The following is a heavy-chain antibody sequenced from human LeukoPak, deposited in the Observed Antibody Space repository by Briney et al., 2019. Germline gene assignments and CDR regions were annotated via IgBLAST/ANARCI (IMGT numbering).Heavy chain of an antibody. CDR1: GFTVSSNY. CDR2: IYSGGST. CDR3: TRDKRRGYSYGLDAFDI. Sequence: PGGSLRLSCAASGFTVSSNYMSWVRQAPGKGLEWVSVIYSGGSTYYADSVKGRFTISRDNSKNTLYLQMNSLRAEDTAVYYCTRDKRRGYSYGLDAFDIWGQGTMVTVSS. V-gene: IGHV3-66*01. D-gene: IGHD5-18*01. J-gene: IGHJ3*02.